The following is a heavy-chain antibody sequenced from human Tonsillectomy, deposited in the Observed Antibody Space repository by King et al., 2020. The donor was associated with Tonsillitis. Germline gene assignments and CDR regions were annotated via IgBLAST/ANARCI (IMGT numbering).Heavy chain of an antibody. J-gene: IGHJ4*02. D-gene: IGHD3-3*01. CDR1: GFTFNNAW. CDR3: TTARGITIFGVVTQYYFDY. Sequence: VQLVESGGGLVKPGGSLRVSCAASGFTFNNAWMSWVRQAPGKGLEWVGRIKSKTDGGTTDYAAPVKGRFTISRDDSKNTLSLQMNSLKTEDTAVYYCTTARGITIFGVVTQYYFDYWGQGTLVTVSS. V-gene: IGHV3-15*01. CDR2: IKSKTDGGTT.